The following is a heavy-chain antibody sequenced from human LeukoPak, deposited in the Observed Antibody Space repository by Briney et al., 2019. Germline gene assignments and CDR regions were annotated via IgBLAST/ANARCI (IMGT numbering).Heavy chain of an antibody. J-gene: IGHJ4*02. CDR2: INHSGST. CDR3: ATYYYDSSGYSANFDY. CDR1: GGSFSGYY. D-gene: IGHD3-22*01. V-gene: IGHV4-34*01. Sequence: SETLSLTCAVYGGSFSGYYWSWIRQPPGKGLEWIGEINHSGSTNYNPSLKSRVTISVDTSKNQFPLKLSSVTAADTAVYYCATYYYDSSGYSANFDYWGQGTLVTVSS.